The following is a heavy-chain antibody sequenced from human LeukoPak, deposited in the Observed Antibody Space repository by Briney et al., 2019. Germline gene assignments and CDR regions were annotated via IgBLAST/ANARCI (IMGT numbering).Heavy chain of an antibody. V-gene: IGHV3-48*01. CDR3: ARGSTHSGYYGLEV. CDR2: ISSTSSTI. J-gene: IGHJ6*02. Sequence: GGSLRLSCAASGFMFSSNWMSWVRQAPGKGLEWVSHISSTSSTIYYADSVKGRFTISRDNAKNSLYLQMNSLRAEDASVYYCARGSTHSGYYGLEVWGQGTSVTVSS. CDR1: GFMFSSNW. D-gene: IGHD6-13*01.